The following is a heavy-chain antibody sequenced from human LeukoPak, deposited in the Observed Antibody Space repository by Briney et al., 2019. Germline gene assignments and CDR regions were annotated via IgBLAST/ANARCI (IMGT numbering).Heavy chain of an antibody. J-gene: IGHJ3*02. CDR1: GFTFSSYS. Sequence: GGSLRLSCAASGFTFSSYSMNWVRQAPGKGLEWVSSISSSSSYIYYADSVKGRFTISSDNAKNSLYRQMNSLRAKDTAVYYCARDVSSREYQLLWDAFDIWGQGTMVTVSS. V-gene: IGHV3-21*01. CDR3: ARDVSSREYQLLWDAFDI. D-gene: IGHD2-2*01. CDR2: ISSSSSYI.